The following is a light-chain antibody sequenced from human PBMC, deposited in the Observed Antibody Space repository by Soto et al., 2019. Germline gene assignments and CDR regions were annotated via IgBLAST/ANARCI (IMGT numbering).Light chain of an antibody. J-gene: IGLJ1*01. Sequence: QSVLTQPPSVSGAPGQRVTISCTGSSSNIGAGYDVHWYQQLPGTAPKLLIYGNSNRPSGVPDRFSGSKSGTSAPLAITGLQAEDEVDYYGQSYDSSLSGSHLFGTRT. CDR1: SSNIGAGYD. CDR2: GNS. V-gene: IGLV1-40*01. CDR3: QSYDSSLSGSHL.